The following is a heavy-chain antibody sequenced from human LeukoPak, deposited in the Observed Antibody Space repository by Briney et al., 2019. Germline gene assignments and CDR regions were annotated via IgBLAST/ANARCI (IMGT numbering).Heavy chain of an antibody. CDR1: GGSISSDY. CDR2: IYTSGST. J-gene: IGHJ4*02. V-gene: IGHV4-4*07. CDR3: SAYYYDTSAAYYFDY. D-gene: IGHD3-22*01. Sequence: SETLSLTCTVSGGSISSDYWSWIRQPAGKGLEWIGRIYTSGSTNYNPSLKSRVTMSVDTSKNQFSLKLSSVTAADTAVYYCSAYYYDTSAAYYFDYWGQGTLVTVSS.